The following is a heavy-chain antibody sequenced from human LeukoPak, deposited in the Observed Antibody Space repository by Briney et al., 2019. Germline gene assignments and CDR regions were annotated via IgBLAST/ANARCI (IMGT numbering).Heavy chain of an antibody. J-gene: IGHJ6*02. V-gene: IGHV1-18*01. CDR1: GYTFTSYV. D-gene: IGHD3-10*01. CDR2: ISAYNGNT. CDR3: ARAGARGYGSGSYTLVYYYYYDMDV. Sequence: GASVKVYCKASGYTFTSYVISWVRQAPGQGLEWMGWISAYNGNTNYAQKLQGRVTMTTDTSTSTAYMELRSLRSDDTAVYYCARAGARGYGSGSYTLVYYYYYDMDVWGQGTTVTVSS.